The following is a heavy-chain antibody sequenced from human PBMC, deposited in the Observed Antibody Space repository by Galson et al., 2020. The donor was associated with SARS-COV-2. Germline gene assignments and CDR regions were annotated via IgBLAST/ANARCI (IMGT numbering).Heavy chain of an antibody. CDR1: GFSFSTYA. CDR2: ISASGGTT. J-gene: IGHJ4*02. V-gene: IGHV3-23*01. Sequence: GGSLRLSCAASGFSFSTYAMNWVRQAPGKGLEWVSGISASGGTTYYADSVKGRVTISRDNSKNTLYLEMDNLGAEDTAIYYCMKPLPFYLDYWGQGTLVTVSS. D-gene: IGHD2-21*01. CDR3: MKPLPFYLDY.